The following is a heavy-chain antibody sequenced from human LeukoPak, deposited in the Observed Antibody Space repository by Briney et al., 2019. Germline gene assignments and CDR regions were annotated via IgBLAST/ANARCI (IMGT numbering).Heavy chain of an antibody. D-gene: IGHD3-22*01. CDR1: GYTFTGYY. V-gene: IGHV1-2*02. CDR3: ARDQAGKVVILDY. J-gene: IGHJ4*02. CDR2: INPNSGGT. Sequence: EASVKVSCKASGYTFTGYYMHWVRQAPGQGLEWMGWINPNSGGTNYAQKFQGRVTMTRDTSTSTAYMELRSLRSDDTAVYYCARDQAGKVVILDYWGQGTLVTVSS.